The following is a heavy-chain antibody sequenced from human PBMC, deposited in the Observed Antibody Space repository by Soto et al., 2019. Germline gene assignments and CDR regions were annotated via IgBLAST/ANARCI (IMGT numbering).Heavy chain of an antibody. J-gene: IGHJ6*02. CDR2: ISAYNGNT. D-gene: IGHD2-15*01. V-gene: IGHV1-18*01. CDR3: ARDQPGCSGGSCYSGYYYYYGMDV. CDR1: GYTFTSYG. Sequence: ASVKVSCKASGYTFTSYGISWVRQAPGQGLEWMGWISAYNGNTNYAQKLQGRVTMTTDTSTSTAYMELRSLRSDDTAVYYCARDQPGCSGGSCYSGYYYYYGMDVWGQGTTVTVSS.